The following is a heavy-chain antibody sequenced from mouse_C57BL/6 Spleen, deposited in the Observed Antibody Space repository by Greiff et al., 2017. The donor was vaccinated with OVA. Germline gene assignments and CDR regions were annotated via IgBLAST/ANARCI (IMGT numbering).Heavy chain of an antibody. CDR3: TNSGSSLYYFDY. CDR2: IDPETGGT. V-gene: IGHV1-15*01. CDR1: GYTFTDYE. Sequence: VQLQQSGAELVRPGASVTLSCKASGYTFTDYEMHWVKQTPVHGLEWIGAIDPETGGTAYNQKFKGKAILTADKSSSTAYMELRSLTSEDSAVDYCTNSGSSLYYFDYWGQGTTLTVSS. J-gene: IGHJ2*01. D-gene: IGHD1-1*01.